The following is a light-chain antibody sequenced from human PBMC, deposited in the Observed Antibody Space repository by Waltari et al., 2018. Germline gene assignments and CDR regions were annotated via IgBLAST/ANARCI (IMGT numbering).Light chain of an antibody. J-gene: IGKJ1*01. CDR1: QSVTRA. Sequence: EIVLTQSQGTLSLSPGESATLSCRTSQSVTRALAWDQQKPGQAPRLLINVASNRATGSPDRFSGSGSGTDLSLTISSLEPEDFAVYYCQHYLRLPVTFGQGTKVEVK. V-gene: IGKV3-11*01. CDR3: QHYLRLPVT. CDR2: VAS.